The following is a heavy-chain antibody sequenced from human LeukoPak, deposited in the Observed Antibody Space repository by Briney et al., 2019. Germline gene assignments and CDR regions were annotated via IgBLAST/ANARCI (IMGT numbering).Heavy chain of an antibody. Sequence: GGSLRLSCAASGFTVSSNYMSWVRQAPGKGLEWVSVIYSGGSTYYADSVKGRFTISRDNSKNTLYLQMNSLRAEDTAVYYCAREKDPDTALWFRSGVDVWGQGTTVTVSS. CDR3: AREKDPDTALWFRSGVDV. D-gene: IGHD3-10*01. V-gene: IGHV3-53*01. J-gene: IGHJ6*02. CDR1: GFTVSSNY. CDR2: IYSGGST.